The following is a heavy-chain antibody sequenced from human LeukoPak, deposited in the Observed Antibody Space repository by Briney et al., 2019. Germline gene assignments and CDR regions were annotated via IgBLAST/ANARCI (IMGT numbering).Heavy chain of an antibody. Sequence: ASVKVSCKASGYTFTGYYMHWVRQAPGQGLEWMGWINPNSGGTNYAQKFQGRVTMTRDMSTSTVYMELSSLRSEDTAVYYCASGGGYSGYEIDYWGQGTLVTVSS. V-gene: IGHV1-2*02. CDR1: GYTFTGYY. J-gene: IGHJ4*02. CDR3: ASGGGYSGYEIDY. CDR2: INPNSGGT. D-gene: IGHD5-12*01.